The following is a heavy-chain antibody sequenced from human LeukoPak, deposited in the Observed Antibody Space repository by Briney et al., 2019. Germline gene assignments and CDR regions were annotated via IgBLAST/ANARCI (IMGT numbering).Heavy chain of an antibody. J-gene: IGHJ4*02. CDR2: TYYRSKWYN. Sequence: SQTLSLTRAISGDSVSSNSAAWNWIRQSPSRGLEWLGRTYYRSKWYNDYAVSVKSRITINPDTSKNQFSLQLNSVTPEDTAVYYCARARPIVVVPAPMPTHYFDYWGQGTLVTVSS. V-gene: IGHV6-1*01. D-gene: IGHD2-2*01. CDR3: ARARPIVVVPAPMPTHYFDY. CDR1: GDSVSSNSAA.